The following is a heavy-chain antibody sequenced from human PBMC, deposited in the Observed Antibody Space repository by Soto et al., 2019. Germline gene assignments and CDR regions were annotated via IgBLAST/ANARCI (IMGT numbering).Heavy chain of an antibody. CDR3: ASDLSPYYYYALDV. CDR1: GFTASPNY. Sequence: GGSLRLSCATSGFTASPNYMTWVRQAPGKGLEWVAIFYSGARTYYRDSVKGRFTISRDRSKGTLFLQMNNLTAEDTAVYFCASDLSPYYYYALDVWGQGTTVTVSS. V-gene: IGHV3-53*03. D-gene: IGHD3-16*02. J-gene: IGHJ6*02. CDR2: FYSGART.